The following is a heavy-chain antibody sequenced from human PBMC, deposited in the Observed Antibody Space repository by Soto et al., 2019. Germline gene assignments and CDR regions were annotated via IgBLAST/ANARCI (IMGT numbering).Heavy chain of an antibody. D-gene: IGHD2-21*02. V-gene: IGHV1-2*04. CDR1: GGTFSSYA. CDR3: ATDLTAPGAFDI. J-gene: IGHJ3*02. Sequence: GASVKVSCKASGGTFSSYAISWVRQAPGQGLEWMGWINPNSGGTNYAQKFQGWVTMTRDTSISTAYMELSRLRSDDTAVYYCATDLTAPGAFDIWGQGTMVTVSS. CDR2: INPNSGGT.